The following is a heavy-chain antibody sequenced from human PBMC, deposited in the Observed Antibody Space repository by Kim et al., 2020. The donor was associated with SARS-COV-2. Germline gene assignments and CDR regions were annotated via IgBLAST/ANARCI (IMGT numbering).Heavy chain of an antibody. CDR3: AKDIIAARPVYYYGMDV. D-gene: IGHD6-6*01. Sequence: VKGRFTISRDNSKNTLYLQMNSLRAEDTAVYYCAKDIIAARPVYYYGMDVWGQGTTVTVSS. J-gene: IGHJ6*02. V-gene: IGHV3-30*02.